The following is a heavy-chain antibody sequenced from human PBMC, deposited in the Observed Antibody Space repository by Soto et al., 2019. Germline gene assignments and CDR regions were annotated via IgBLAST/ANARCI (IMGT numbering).Heavy chain of an antibody. CDR1: GFTFSSYS. Sequence: GGSLRLSCAASGFTFSSYSMNWVRQAPGKGLEWVSYISSSSSTIYYADSVKGRFTISRDNAKNSLYLQMNSLRDEDTAVYYCARGSSRYIAAAGSLYYYYGMDVWGQGTTVTVSS. V-gene: IGHV3-48*02. CDR3: ARGSSRYIAAAGSLYYYYGMDV. J-gene: IGHJ6*02. D-gene: IGHD6-13*01. CDR2: ISSSSSTI.